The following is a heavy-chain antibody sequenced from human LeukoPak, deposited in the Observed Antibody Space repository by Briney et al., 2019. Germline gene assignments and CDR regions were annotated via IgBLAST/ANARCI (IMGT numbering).Heavy chain of an antibody. J-gene: IGHJ4*02. CDR2: IIPIFGTA. CDR1: GGTFSSYA. V-gene: IGHV1-69*05. CDR3: ARAGGYSYAPDY. D-gene: IGHD5-18*01. Sequence: ASVEVSCKASGGTFSSYAISWVLQAAGQGLEWMGGIIPIFGTANYAQKFQGRVTITTDESTSTAYMELSSLRSEDTAVYYCARAGGYSYAPDYWGQGTLVTVSS.